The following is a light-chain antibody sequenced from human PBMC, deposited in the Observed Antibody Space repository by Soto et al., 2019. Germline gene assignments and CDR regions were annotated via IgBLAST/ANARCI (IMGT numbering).Light chain of an antibody. Sequence: QSALTQPPSASGSPGQSVTISCTGTNSDVGVYNYVSWYQQHPGKAPKLMISEVSKRPSVVADRFSGSKSGNTASLTVSGLQDVDEADDYCSSHAGSNNPYVIGAGTKVTVL. CDR1: NSDVGVYNY. V-gene: IGLV2-8*01. CDR2: EVS. J-gene: IGLJ1*01. CDR3: SSHAGSNNPYV.